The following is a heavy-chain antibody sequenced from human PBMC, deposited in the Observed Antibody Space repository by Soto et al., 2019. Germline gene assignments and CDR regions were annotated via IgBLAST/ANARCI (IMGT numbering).Heavy chain of an antibody. CDR2: INSNSGGT. CDR1: GYTFTGYY. CDR3: ARESRYCTNGVRYSDFNY. D-gene: IGHD2-8*01. J-gene: IGHJ4*02. V-gene: IGHV1-2*04. Sequence: ASVKVSCKASGYTFTGYYMHWVRQAPGQGLEWMGWINSNSGGTNYAQKFQGWVTMTRDTSISTAYMELSRLRSDDTAVYYCARESRYCTNGVRYSDFNYWGQGTLFTVP.